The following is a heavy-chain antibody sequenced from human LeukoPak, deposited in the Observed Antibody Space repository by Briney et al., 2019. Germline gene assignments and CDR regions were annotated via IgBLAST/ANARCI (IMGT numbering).Heavy chain of an antibody. CDR1: GYSIGSGYY. Sequence: ASETLSLTCTVSGYSIGSGYYWGWVRQPPGKGLEWIGTVFHSGSTYYNPSLQSRVSMSLDTSKNQFSLKLSSVTASDTAFYYCTRKYLLLDAFDIWGQGTMVTVSS. CDR2: VFHSGST. V-gene: IGHV4-38-2*02. CDR3: TRKYLLLDAFDI. D-gene: IGHD2-2*01. J-gene: IGHJ3*02.